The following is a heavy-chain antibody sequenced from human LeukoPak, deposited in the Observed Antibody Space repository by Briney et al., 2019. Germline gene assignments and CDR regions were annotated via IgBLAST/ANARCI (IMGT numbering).Heavy chain of an antibody. V-gene: IGHV1-69*13. Sequence: GASVTVSCKASGGTFSSYAISWVRQAPGQGLDWMGGIIPIFGTANYAQKFQGRVTITADESTSIAYLELSSLRSEDTAVYYCARGEWVTTALRTNFDYWGQGTLVTVSS. J-gene: IGHJ4*02. CDR3: ARGEWVTTALRTNFDY. CDR1: GGTFSSYA. D-gene: IGHD4-17*01. CDR2: IIPIFGTA.